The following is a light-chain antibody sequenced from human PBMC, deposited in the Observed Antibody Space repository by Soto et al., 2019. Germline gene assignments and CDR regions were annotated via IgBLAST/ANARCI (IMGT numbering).Light chain of an antibody. J-gene: IGKJ1*01. Sequence: EIVLTQSPGTLSLSPGERATLSCRASQSVSSNYLAWYQQKPGQAPRLLIFGESSRATGNPDRFSGSGSGTDFTLAISRLEPEDFAVYYCQQYGSSPWTFGQGTKVEIK. V-gene: IGKV3-20*01. CDR2: GES. CDR3: QQYGSSPWT. CDR1: QSVSSNY.